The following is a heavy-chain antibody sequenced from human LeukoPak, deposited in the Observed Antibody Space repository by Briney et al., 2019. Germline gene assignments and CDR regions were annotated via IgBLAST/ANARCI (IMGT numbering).Heavy chain of an antibody. CDR1: GYTFSTYY. D-gene: IGHD3-22*01. CDR3: AKYYYDSYEGYYFDY. Sequence: ASVKVSCKASGYTFSTYYMHWVRQAPGQGLEWVGVINPSGGTTTYSQKFQGRVTMTRDTSISTAYMELSSLKSDDTAVYYCAKYYYDSYEGYYFDYWGQGTLVTVSS. CDR2: INPSGGTT. J-gene: IGHJ4*02. V-gene: IGHV1-46*03.